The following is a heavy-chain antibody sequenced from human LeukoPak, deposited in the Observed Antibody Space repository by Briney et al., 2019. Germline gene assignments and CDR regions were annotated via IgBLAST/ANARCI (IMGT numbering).Heavy chain of an antibody. D-gene: IGHD2-15*01. CDR3: AKDTRGVVVANNWFDP. CDR2: ISSGTTTI. V-gene: IGHV3-11*01. J-gene: IGHJ5*02. Sequence: GGSLRLSCAASGFTFSDYYMSWIRQAPGKGLEWVSYISSGTTTIYYADSVKGRFTISRDNAKNSLYLQMNSLRAEDTAVYYCAKDTRGVVVANNWFDPWGQGTLVTVSS. CDR1: GFTFSDYY.